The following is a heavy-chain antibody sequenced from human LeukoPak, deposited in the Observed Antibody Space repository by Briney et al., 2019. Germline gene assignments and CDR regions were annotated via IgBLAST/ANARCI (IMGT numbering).Heavy chain of an antibody. CDR2: ISSNGGST. J-gene: IGHJ4*02. D-gene: IGHD1-26*01. Sequence: GGSLRLSCAASGFTFSSYAMHWVRQAPGKGLEYVSAISSNGGSTYYANSVKGRFTISRDNSKNTLYLQMGSLRAEDMAVYYCAREVSSGGYNDYWGQGTLVTVSS. CDR1: GFTFSSYA. V-gene: IGHV3-64*01. CDR3: AREVSSGGYNDY.